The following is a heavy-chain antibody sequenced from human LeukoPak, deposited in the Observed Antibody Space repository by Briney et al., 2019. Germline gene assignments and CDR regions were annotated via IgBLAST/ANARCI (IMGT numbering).Heavy chain of an antibody. CDR2: ISSSGSTI. V-gene: IGHV3-11*01. Sequence: GGSLRLSCAVSGFTFSDYYMGWIRQAPGKGLEWVSYISSSGSTIYYADSVKGRFTISRDNAKNSLYLQMNSLRAEDTAVYYCARVGSSGFFSDYWGQGTLVTVSS. CDR1: GFTFSDYY. CDR3: ARVGSSGFFSDY. J-gene: IGHJ4*02. D-gene: IGHD3-22*01.